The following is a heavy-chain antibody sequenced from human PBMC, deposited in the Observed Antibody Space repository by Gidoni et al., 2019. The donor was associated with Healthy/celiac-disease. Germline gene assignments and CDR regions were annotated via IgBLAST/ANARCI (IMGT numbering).Heavy chain of an antibody. V-gene: IGHV3-33*01. D-gene: IGHD4-4*01. CDR2: IWYDGSNK. J-gene: IGHJ4*02. Sequence: QVQLVESGGGVVQPGRSLRLSCAASGFTFSSYCMHWVRQAPGKGLEWVAVIWYDGSNKYYADSVKGRFTISRDNSKNTLYLQMNSLRAEDTAVYYCARDLDYSWYFDYWGQGTLVTVSS. CDR3: ARDLDYSWYFDY. CDR1: GFTFSSYC.